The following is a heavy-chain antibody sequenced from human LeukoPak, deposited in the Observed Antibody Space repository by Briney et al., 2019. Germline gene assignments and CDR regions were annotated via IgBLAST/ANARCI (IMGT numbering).Heavy chain of an antibody. D-gene: IGHD2-2*01. CDR1: GYTFTSYG. J-gene: IGHJ5*02. Sequence: GASVKVSCKASGYTFTSYGISWVRQAPGQGLEWMGWISAYNGNTNYAQKLQGRVTMTTDTSTSTAYMELRSLRSDDTAVYYCARDCSSTSCYDGVDPWGQGTLVTVSS. CDR3: ARDCSSTSCYDGVDP. CDR2: ISAYNGNT. V-gene: IGHV1-18*01.